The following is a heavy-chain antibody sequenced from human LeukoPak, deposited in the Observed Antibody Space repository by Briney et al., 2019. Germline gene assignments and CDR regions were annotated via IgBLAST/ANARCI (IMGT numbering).Heavy chain of an antibody. CDR3: AMGNMITFGGVIVLAPHYFDY. CDR2: IYYSGST. V-gene: IGHV4-59*01. J-gene: IGHJ4*02. CDR1: GGSISSYY. Sequence: PSETLSLTCTVSGGSISSYYWSWIRQPPGKGLEWIGYIYYSGSTNYNPSLKSRVTISVDTSKNQFSLKLSSVTAADTAVYYCAMGNMITFGGVIVLAPHYFDYWGQGTLVTVSS. D-gene: IGHD3-16*02.